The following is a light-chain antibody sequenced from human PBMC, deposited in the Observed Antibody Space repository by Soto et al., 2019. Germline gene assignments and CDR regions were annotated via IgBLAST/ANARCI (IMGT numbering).Light chain of an antibody. CDR1: SSDVGGYDY. CDR3: SAYTTTSTLI. CDR2: EVN. J-gene: IGLJ1*01. V-gene: IGLV2-14*01. Sequence: SVLKQPDSVSGPPRQTVTISCTGTSSDVGGYDYVSWYQQHPGTAPKLMLYEVNNRPSGVSNRFSGSKSGNTASLIISGLHSEDEADYYCSAYTTTSTLIFGTGTKVTVL.